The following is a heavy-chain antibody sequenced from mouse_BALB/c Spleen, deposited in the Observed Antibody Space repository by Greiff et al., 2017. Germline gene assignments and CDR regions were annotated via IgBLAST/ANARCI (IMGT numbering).Heavy chain of an antibody. CDR1: GYTFTSYW. J-gene: IGHJ4*01. V-gene: IGHV1-7*01. Sequence: QVQLKQSGAELAKPGASVKMSCKASGYTFTSYWMHWVKQRPGQGLEWIGYINPSTGYTEYNQKFKDKATLTADKSSSTAYMQLSSLTSEDSAVYYCARDAGLDYAMDYWGQGTSVTVSS. D-gene: IGHD2-2*01. CDR3: ARDAGLDYAMDY. CDR2: INPSTGYT.